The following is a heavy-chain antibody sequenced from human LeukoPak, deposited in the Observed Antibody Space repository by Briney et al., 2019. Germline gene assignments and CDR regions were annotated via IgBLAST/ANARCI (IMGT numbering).Heavy chain of an antibody. J-gene: IGHJ4*02. CDR3: AKVKNYYDSSGYSYYFDY. Sequence: GRSLRLSCAASGFTFSDYAMHWVRQAPGKGLEWVSGISWNSGRIGYADSVKGRFTVARDNAKNTLYLEMNRLRVEDTAVYYCAKVKNYYDSSGYSYYFDYWGQGTLVTVSS. CDR1: GFTFSDYA. V-gene: IGHV3-9*01. CDR2: ISWNSGRI. D-gene: IGHD3-22*01.